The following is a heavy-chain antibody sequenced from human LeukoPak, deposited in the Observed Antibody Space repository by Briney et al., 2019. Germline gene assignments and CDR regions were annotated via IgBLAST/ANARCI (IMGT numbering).Heavy chain of an antibody. CDR2: MNPNSGGT. CDR1: GYTLTGYY. D-gene: IGHD3-16*02. CDR3: ARDKLGLGELSLYDQ. J-gene: IGHJ5*02. V-gene: IGHV1-2*02. Sequence: AASVKVSCKASGYTLTGYYMHWVRQAPGQGLEWMGWMNPNSGGTKYAQKFQGRVTMTRDTSISTAYMELSRLRSDDTAKYYCARDKLGLGELSLYDQWGQGTLVTVFS.